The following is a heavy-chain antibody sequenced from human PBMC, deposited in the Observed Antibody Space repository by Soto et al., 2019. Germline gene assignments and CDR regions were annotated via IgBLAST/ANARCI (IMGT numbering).Heavy chain of an antibody. D-gene: IGHD3-10*01. CDR2: INPNSGGT. Sequence: ASVKVSCKASGYTFTGYYMHWVRQAPGQGLEWMGWINPNSGGTNYAQKFQGWVTMTRDTSISTAYMELSRLRSDDTAVYYCASAGGSGIPGDYYYYGMDVWGQGTTVTVSS. V-gene: IGHV1-2*04. CDR3: ASAGGSGIPGDYYYYGMDV. J-gene: IGHJ6*02. CDR1: GYTFTGYY.